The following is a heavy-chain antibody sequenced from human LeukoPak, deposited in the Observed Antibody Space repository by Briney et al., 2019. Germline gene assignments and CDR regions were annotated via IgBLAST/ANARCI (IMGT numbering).Heavy chain of an antibody. D-gene: IGHD3-10*01. CDR2: INSAGSTT. J-gene: IGHJ5*02. CDR1: GFTFSSYW. CDR3: ASSYGSGRFDP. V-gene: IGHV3-74*01. Sequence: GGSLRLSCAASGFTFSSYWMHWVRQAPGKGLVWVSLINSAGSTTTYADSVKGRFTISRDNAKNTLYLQMNSLRAEDTAVYYCASSYGSGRFDPWGQGTLVTVSS.